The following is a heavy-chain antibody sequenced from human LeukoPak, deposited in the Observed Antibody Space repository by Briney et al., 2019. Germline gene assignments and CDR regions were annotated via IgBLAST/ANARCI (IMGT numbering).Heavy chain of an antibody. CDR3: ARGPYTGRGAFDI. D-gene: IGHD5-18*01. J-gene: IGHJ3*02. Sequence: ASVKVSCKASGYTFTGYYVHWVRPAPGQGLEWMGWMNPNSGGTVYAQKFQGRVTMTRATSISTAYMEVSRLGSDDTAVYYCARGPYTGRGAFDIWGQGTMVTVSS. CDR2: MNPNSGGT. CDR1: GYTFTGYY. V-gene: IGHV1-2*02.